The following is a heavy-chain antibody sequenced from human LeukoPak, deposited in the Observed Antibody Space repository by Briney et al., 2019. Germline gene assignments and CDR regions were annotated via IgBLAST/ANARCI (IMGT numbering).Heavy chain of an antibody. J-gene: IGHJ4*02. Sequence: PGGSLRLSCAASGFTFSSYAMSWVRQAPGKGLEWVSVISSSSYYIYYADSVKGRFTISRDNAKNSLYLQMSSLRAEDTAVYYCARVTLVRKVIMREIDYWGQGTLVTVSS. D-gene: IGHD3-10*01. CDR1: GFTFSSYA. V-gene: IGHV3-21*01. CDR2: ISSSSYYI. CDR3: ARVTLVRKVIMREIDY.